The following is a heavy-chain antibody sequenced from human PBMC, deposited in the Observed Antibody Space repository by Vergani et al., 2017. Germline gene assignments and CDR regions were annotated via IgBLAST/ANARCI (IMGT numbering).Heavy chain of an antibody. CDR2: IYTSGST. D-gene: IGHD3-3*01. J-gene: IGHJ5*02. CDR3: ARHVGYDFWSGRNWFDP. Sequence: QVQLQESGPGLVKPSETLSLTCTVSGGSISSYYWSWIRQPPGKGLEWIGYIYTSGSTNYNPTLKSRVTISVDPSKNQFALQLSSVTAADTAVYYCARHVGYDFWSGRNWFDPWGQGTLVTVSS. CDR1: GGSISSYY. V-gene: IGHV4-4*09.